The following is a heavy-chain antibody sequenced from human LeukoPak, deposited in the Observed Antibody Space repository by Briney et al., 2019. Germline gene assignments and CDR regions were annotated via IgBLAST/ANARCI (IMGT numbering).Heavy chain of an antibody. CDR2: INHSGST. V-gene: IGHV4-34*01. CDR1: GGSFSGYY. Sequence: SETLSLTCAVYGGSFSGYYWSWIRQPPGKGLEWIGEINHSGSTNYNPSLKSRVTISVDTSKNQFSLKLSSVTAADTAVYYCARDPWFYYESSGYSQAWGQGILVTVSS. J-gene: IGHJ4*02. D-gene: IGHD3-22*01. CDR3: ARDPWFYYESSGYSQA.